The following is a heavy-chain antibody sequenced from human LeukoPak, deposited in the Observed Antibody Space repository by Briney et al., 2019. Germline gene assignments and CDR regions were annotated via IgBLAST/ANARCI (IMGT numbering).Heavy chain of an antibody. V-gene: IGHV3-23*01. Sequence: GSLRLSCAASGFTFSSYAMSWVRQAPGKGLEWVSAISGSGGSTYYADSVRGRFTISRDNSKNTLYLQMNSLRAEDTAVYYCAKDLVIRSVVNYYFDYWGQGTLVTVSS. CDR1: GFTFSSYA. CDR3: AKDLVIRSVVNYYFDY. J-gene: IGHJ4*02. D-gene: IGHD4-23*01. CDR2: ISGSGGST.